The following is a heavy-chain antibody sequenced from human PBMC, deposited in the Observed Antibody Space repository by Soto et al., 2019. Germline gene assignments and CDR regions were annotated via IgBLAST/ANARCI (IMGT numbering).Heavy chain of an antibody. V-gene: IGHV3-30*03. CDR2: ISYDGNIK. CDR3: ARFWGPVTAAVDDY. D-gene: IGHD6-13*01. J-gene: IGHJ4*02. CDR1: GFTFSNFG. Sequence: QVQLVESGRGVVQPGRSLRLSCAASGFTFSNFGMQWVRQAPGKGLEWVASISYDGNIKYSAASVKGRFTISRDNSKITLYLHMNSLRSEDTAVYYCARFWGPVTAAVDDYWGQGTLVTVSS.